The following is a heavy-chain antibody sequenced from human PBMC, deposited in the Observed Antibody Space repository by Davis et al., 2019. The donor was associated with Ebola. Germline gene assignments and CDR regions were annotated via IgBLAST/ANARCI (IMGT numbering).Heavy chain of an antibody. D-gene: IGHD3-10*01. CDR1: GGSISTYY. V-gene: IGHV4-59*12. J-gene: IGHJ4*02. Sequence: GSLRLSCTVSGGSISTYYWSWIRQPPGKGLEWVGCISYSGSTYYNPSLKSRVTISIDTSKKQISLNLTSVTAADTAVYYCARGQSGSDYSLWQYWGQGTLVTVSS. CDR3: ARGQSGSDYSLWQY. CDR2: ISYSGST.